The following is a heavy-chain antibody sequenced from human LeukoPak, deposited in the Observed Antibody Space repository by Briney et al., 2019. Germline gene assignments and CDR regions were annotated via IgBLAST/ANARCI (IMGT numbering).Heavy chain of an antibody. CDR1: GFTFSSYG. J-gene: IGHJ3*02. V-gene: IGHV3-30*18. CDR3: AKGYYDSSGNDAFDI. CDR2: ISYDGSNK. D-gene: IGHD3-22*01. Sequence: PGGSLRLSCAASGFTFSSYGMHWVRQAPGKGLEWVAVISYDGSNKYYADSVKGRFTISRDNSKNTLYLQMNSLRAEDTAVYYCAKGYYDSSGNDAFDIWGQGTMVTVSS.